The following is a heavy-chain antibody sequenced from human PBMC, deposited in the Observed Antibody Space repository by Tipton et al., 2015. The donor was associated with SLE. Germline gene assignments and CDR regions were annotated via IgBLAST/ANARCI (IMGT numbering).Heavy chain of an antibody. J-gene: IGHJ4*02. V-gene: IGHV3-23*01. CDR2: ISGSGGST. CDR3: ASFFGLGIAADY. CDR1: GFTFSSYA. Sequence: GSLRLSCAASGFTFSSYAMSWVRQAPGKGLEWVSAISGSGGSTYYADSVKGRFTISRDNAKNTLYLQMNSLRAEDTAVYYCASFFGLGIAADYWGQGTLVTVSS. D-gene: IGHD6-13*01.